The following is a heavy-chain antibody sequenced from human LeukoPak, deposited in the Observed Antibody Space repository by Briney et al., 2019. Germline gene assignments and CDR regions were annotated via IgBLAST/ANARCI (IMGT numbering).Heavy chain of an antibody. D-gene: IGHD6-19*01. V-gene: IGHV1-46*01. J-gene: IGHJ4*02. CDR2: INPSGGST. Sequence: ASVKVSCTASGYTFTDSYMHWVRQAPGQGLEWMGVINPSGGSTSYAQKFQGRVTMTRDTSTRTVYMEVNSLRSEDTAVYYCARQGTYSSAIGMGYWGQGTLVTVSS. CDR3: ARQGTYSSAIGMGY. CDR1: GYTFTDSY.